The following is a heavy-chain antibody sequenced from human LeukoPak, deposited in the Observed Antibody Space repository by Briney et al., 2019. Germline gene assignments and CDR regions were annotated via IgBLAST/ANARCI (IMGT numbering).Heavy chain of an antibody. J-gene: IGHJ4*02. V-gene: IGHV1-18*04. CDR1: GYTFTGYL. CDR3: ARFTPRLSRKKFDY. Sequence: GASVKVSCKASGYTFTGYLMHWVRQAPGQGLEWMGWISAYNGNTNYAQKLQGRVTMTTDTSTTTAYMELRSLRSDDTGVYYCARFTPRLSRKKFDYWGQGTLVTVSS. CDR2: ISAYNGNT. D-gene: IGHD3-3*02.